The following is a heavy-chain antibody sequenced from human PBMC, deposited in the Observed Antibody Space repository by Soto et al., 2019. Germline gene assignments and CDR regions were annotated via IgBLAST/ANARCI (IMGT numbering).Heavy chain of an antibody. CDR1: GGTFSSYT. J-gene: IGHJ5*02. D-gene: IGHD1-7*01. CDR3: AHDITGTTSPWFDP. CDR2: IIPILGIA. V-gene: IGHV1-69*02. Sequence: QVQLVQSGAEVKKPGSSVKVSCKASGGTFSSYTISWVRQAPGQGLEWMGRIIPILGIANYAQKFQGRVQITADKSTSTAYMELSSLRYEDTAVYYCAHDITGTTSPWFDPWGQGTLVTVSS.